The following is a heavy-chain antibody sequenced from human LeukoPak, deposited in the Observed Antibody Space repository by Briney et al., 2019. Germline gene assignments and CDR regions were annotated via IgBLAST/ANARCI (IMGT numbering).Heavy chain of an antibody. D-gene: IGHD6-13*01. CDR1: GYTFTSYD. V-gene: IGHV1-8*03. Sequence: ASVKVSCKASGYTFTSYDINWVRQATGQGLEWMGWMNPNSGNTGYAQKFQGRVTITRNTSISTAYMELSSLTYEDTAVYYCARARSSWYSYDAFDIWGQGTMDTVSS. CDR3: ARARSSWYSYDAFDI. J-gene: IGHJ3*02. CDR2: MNPNSGNT.